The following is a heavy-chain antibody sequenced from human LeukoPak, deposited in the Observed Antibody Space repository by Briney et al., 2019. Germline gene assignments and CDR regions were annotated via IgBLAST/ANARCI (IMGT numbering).Heavy chain of an antibody. CDR2: IYYSGST. V-gene: IGHV4-59*01. Sequence: SETLSLTCTVSGGSISSYYWSWIRQPPGKGLEWIGYIYYSGSTNYNPSLTSRVTISVDTSKNQFSLKLSSVTAADTAVYYCARGGWGYYGSGSYYNTGSDWFDPWGQGTLVTVSS. CDR1: GGSISSYY. CDR3: ARGGWGYYGSGSYYNTGSDWFDP. D-gene: IGHD3-10*01. J-gene: IGHJ5*02.